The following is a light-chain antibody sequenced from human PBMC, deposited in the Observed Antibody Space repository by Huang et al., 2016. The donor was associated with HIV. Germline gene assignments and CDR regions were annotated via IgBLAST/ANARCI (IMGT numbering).Light chain of an antibody. V-gene: IGKV3-15*01. CDR2: GAS. J-gene: IGKJ4*01. Sequence: EIVLTQSPATLSVSPGDRAILSCRASQSVSSNLAWHQQKPGQAPRLLIYGASTRATAIPARFSGSVSGTEFTLTISSLQSEDFAVYYCQQYNNWPLTFGGGTKVEIK. CDR3: QQYNNWPLT. CDR1: QSVSSN.